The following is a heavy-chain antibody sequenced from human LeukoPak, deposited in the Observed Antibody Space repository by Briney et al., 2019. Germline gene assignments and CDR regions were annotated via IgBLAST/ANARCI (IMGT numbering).Heavy chain of an antibody. J-gene: IGHJ5*02. CDR1: GGSISSYY. CDR3: ARVGPNLRWFGP. D-gene: IGHD4/OR15-4a*01. Sequence: PSETLSLTCTVSGGSISSYYWSWIRQPPGKGLEWIGYIYYSGSTNYNPSLKSRVTISVDTSKNQFSLKLSSVTAADTAVYYCARVGPNLRWFGPWGQGTLVTVSS. V-gene: IGHV4-59*01. CDR2: IYYSGST.